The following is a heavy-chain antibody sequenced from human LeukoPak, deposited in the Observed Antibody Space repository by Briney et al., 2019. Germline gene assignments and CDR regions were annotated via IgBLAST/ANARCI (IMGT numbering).Heavy chain of an antibody. CDR1: GYSFSSYY. CDR2: VYPGDANT. J-gene: IGHJ4*02. CDR3: ARPGYCTSTTCWDLDY. D-gene: IGHD2-2*01. V-gene: IGHV5-51*01. Sequence: LGESLQISCQVSGYSFSSYYIGWVRQMPGKGLEWMGIVYPGDANTRYSPSFQGQVTISVDKSISTAYLQWSSLTASDTAMYYCARPGYCTSTTCWDLDYWGQGTLVTVSP.